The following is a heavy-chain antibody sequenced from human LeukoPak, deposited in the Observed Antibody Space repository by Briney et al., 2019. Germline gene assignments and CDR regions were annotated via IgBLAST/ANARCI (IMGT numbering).Heavy chain of an antibody. V-gene: IGHV4-34*01. Sequence: PSETLSLXCAVYGGSFSGYYWSWIRQPPGKGLEWIGEINHSGSTNYNPSLKSRVTISVDTSKNQFSLKLSSVTAADTAVYYCARSYYDSSGYYYYYYYMDVWGKGTTVTVSS. CDR2: INHSGST. J-gene: IGHJ6*03. CDR3: ARSYYDSSGYYYYYYYMDV. CDR1: GGSFSGYY. D-gene: IGHD3-22*01.